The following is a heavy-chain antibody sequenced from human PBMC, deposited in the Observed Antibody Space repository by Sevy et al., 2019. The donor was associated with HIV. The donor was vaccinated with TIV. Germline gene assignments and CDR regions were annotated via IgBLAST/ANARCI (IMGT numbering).Heavy chain of an antibody. V-gene: IGHV3-30*04. CDR3: AAGRHIVVVTAMAWFDP. Sequence: GGSLRLSCAASGFTFSSYAMHWVRQAPGKGLEWVAVISYDGSNKYYADSVKVRFTISRDNSKNTLYLQMNSLRAEDTAVYYCAAGRHIVVVTAMAWFDPWGQGTLVTVSS. D-gene: IGHD2-21*02. CDR2: ISYDGSNK. J-gene: IGHJ5*02. CDR1: GFTFSSYA.